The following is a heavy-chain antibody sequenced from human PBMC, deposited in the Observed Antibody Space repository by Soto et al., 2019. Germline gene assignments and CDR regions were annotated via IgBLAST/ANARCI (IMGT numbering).Heavy chain of an antibody. CDR2: ISSSSSTI. CDR1: GFTFSSYS. Sequence: EVQLVESGGGLVQPGGSLRLSCAASGFTFSSYSMNWVRQAPGKGLEWVSYISSSSSTIYYADSMKGQFTISRDNSKNSLYLQMNSLRAEDTAVYYCARDYYGSGSSASFAYWGQGTLVTVSS. J-gene: IGHJ4*02. CDR3: ARDYYGSGSSASFAY. D-gene: IGHD3-10*01. V-gene: IGHV3-48*01.